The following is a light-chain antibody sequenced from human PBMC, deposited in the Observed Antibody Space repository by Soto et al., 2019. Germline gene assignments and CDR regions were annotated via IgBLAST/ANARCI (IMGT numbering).Light chain of an antibody. V-gene: IGKV3-20*01. CDR3: QQYGTSVT. CDR2: GAS. CDR1: QSISSNY. Sequence: EIVMTQSPATLSVSPGERATLSCRASQSISSNYLAWYQQKPGQAPRLLIYGASSRATGITDRFSGSGSGTDFTLTISRLEPEDFAMYYCQQYGTSVTFGGGTKVDI. J-gene: IGKJ4*01.